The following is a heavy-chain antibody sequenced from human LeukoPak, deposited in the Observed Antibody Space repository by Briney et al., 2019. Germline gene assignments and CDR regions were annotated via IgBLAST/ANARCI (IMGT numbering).Heavy chain of an antibody. CDR3: ANWPLLWFGEHYFDY. Sequence: GGSLRLSCAASGXTFSSYAMSWVRQAPGKGLEWVSAISGSGGSTYYADSVKGRFTISRDNSKNTLYLQMNSLRAEDTAVYYCANWPLLWFGEHYFDYWGQGILVTVSS. CDR1: GXTFSSYA. CDR2: ISGSGGST. V-gene: IGHV3-23*01. J-gene: IGHJ4*02. D-gene: IGHD3-10*01.